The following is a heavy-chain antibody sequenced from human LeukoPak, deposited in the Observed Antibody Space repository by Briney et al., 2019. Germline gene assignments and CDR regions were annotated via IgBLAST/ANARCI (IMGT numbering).Heavy chain of an antibody. CDR3: ARLYLSDGSSWYGGLYYFDY. Sequence: SETLSLTCTASGGSISSSSYYWGWIRQPPGKGLEWIGSIYYSGSTYYNPSLKSRVTISADTSKNQFSLKLSSVTAADTAVYYCARLYLSDGSSWYGGLYYFDYWGQGTLVTVSS. CDR1: GGSISSSSYY. CDR2: IYYSGST. V-gene: IGHV4-39*01. J-gene: IGHJ4*02. D-gene: IGHD6-13*01.